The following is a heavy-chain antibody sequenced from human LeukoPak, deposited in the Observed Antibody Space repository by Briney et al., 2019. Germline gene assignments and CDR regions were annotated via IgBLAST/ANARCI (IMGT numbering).Heavy chain of an antibody. Sequence: GGSLRLSCTASGFTFSSYAMHWVRQAPGKGLEWVAVISYGGSNKYYADSVKGRFTISRDNSKNTLYLQMNSLRAEDTAVYYCARGLRGTIFGVVIEFDYWGQGTLVTVSS. CDR2: ISYGGSNK. CDR3: ARGLRGTIFGVVIEFDY. J-gene: IGHJ4*02. V-gene: IGHV3-30-3*01. CDR1: GFTFSSYA. D-gene: IGHD3-3*01.